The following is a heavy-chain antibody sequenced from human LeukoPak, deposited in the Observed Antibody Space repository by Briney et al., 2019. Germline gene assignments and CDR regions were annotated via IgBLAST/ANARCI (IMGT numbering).Heavy chain of an antibody. CDR1: GFTFSSYS. D-gene: IGHD4-11*01. CDR2: IGSSSSYI. Sequence: GGSLRLSCAASGFTFSSYSMNWVRQAPGKGLEWVSSIGSSSSYIYYADSVKGRFTISRDNAKNSLYLQMNSLRAEDTAVYYCASDYSNYGFNWFDPWGQGTLVTVSS. CDR3: ASDYSNYGFNWFDP. J-gene: IGHJ5*02. V-gene: IGHV3-21*01.